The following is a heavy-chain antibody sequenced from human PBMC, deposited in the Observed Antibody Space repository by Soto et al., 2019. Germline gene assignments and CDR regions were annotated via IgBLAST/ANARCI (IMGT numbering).Heavy chain of an antibody. CDR3: ARGVSPVYYYMDA. V-gene: IGHV1-46*03. CDR1: RYTFTSYY. J-gene: IGHJ6*03. CDR2: INPSGGST. Sequence: ASVKVSWKASRYTFTSYYMHWVRQAPGQGLEWMGIINPSGGSTSYAQKFQGRVTMTRDTSTSTVYIVLSSLRSEDSAVYYCARGVSPVYYYMDAWGKGTTVTVSS. D-gene: IGHD2-8*01.